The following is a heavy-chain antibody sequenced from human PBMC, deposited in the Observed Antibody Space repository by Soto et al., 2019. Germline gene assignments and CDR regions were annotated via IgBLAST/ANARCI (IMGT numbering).Heavy chain of an antibody. D-gene: IGHD3-9*01. CDR1: GGSISSSSYY. Sequence: TSETLSLTCTVSGGSISSSSYYWGWIRQPPGKGLEWIGSIYYSGSTYYNPSLKSRVTISVDTSKNQFSLKLSSVTAADTAVYYCARLPYDILTGYYYGMDVWGQGTTVTVSS. V-gene: IGHV4-39*01. J-gene: IGHJ6*02. CDR3: ARLPYDILTGYYYGMDV. CDR2: IYYSGST.